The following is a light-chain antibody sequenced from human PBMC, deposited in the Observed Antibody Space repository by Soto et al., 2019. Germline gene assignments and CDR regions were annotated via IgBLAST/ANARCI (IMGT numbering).Light chain of an antibody. Sequence: EIQMTPSPSTLSAFSGGRGPINFRACQSISSWLAWYQQKPGKAPKLLIYDASSLESGVPSRFSGSGSGTEFTLTISSLQPDDFATYYCQQYNSYSPKWTFGQGTKV. CDR3: QQYNSYSPKWT. V-gene: IGKV1-5*01. J-gene: IGKJ1*01. CDR1: QSISSW. CDR2: DAS.